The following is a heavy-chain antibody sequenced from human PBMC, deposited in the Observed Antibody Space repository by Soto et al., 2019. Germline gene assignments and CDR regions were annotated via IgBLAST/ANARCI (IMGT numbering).Heavy chain of an antibody. CDR3: ARASGSRFFDS. J-gene: IGHJ4*02. V-gene: IGHV3-53*01. Sequence: PGESPRLSCATSGFSDSNAYMNWVRQAPGKGLEWVAVIYGGGNTDYADAGRGRFTIARDASRNTLYLQMNSLGAEDTAVYYCARASGSRFFDSWGLGTLVTVSA. D-gene: IGHD1-26*01. CDR1: GFSDSNAY. CDR2: IYGGGNT.